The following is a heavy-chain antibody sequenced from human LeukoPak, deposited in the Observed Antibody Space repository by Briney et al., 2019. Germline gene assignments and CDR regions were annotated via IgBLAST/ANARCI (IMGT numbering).Heavy chain of an antibody. D-gene: IGHD1-26*01. CDR3: TREYSGSFLY. CDR2: MSREGSST. Sequence: GGPLRLSCAASGVTFRSYCMDWGRHALGKGREWVSRMSREGSSTNYANSGKGRYTNSREKPKKTQYVKMNSLRAEDTAVYYCTREYSGSFLYWGQGTLVTVSS. J-gene: IGHJ4*02. CDR1: GVTFRSYC. V-gene: IGHV3-74*01.